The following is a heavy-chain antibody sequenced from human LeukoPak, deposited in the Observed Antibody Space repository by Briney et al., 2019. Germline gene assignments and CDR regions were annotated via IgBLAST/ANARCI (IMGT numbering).Heavy chain of an antibody. D-gene: IGHD4-17*01. Sequence: SETLSLTCTVSGDSISSYYWSWIRQPAGKGLEWIGRIYTSGTTSYNPSLKSRVTMSVDTSKNQFSLNLSSVTAADTAVYYCARGFYGDYVFDYWGQGTLVTVSS. V-gene: IGHV4-4*07. J-gene: IGHJ4*02. CDR3: ARGFYGDYVFDY. CDR1: GDSISSYY. CDR2: IYTSGTT.